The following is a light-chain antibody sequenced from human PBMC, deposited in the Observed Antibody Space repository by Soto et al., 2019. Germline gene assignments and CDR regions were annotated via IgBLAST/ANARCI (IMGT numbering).Light chain of an antibody. CDR1: SSNIGNNY. V-gene: IGLV1-51*02. J-gene: IGLJ2*01. CDR2: ENN. CDR3: GTWDSSLSAGVV. Sequence: QSVLTQPPSVSAAPGQKVTISCSGSSSNIGNNYVSWYQQLPGTAPKLLIYENNKRPSGIPDRFSGSKSGTSATLGITGLQSGDEDDDYCGTWDSSLSAGVVFGGGTQLTVL.